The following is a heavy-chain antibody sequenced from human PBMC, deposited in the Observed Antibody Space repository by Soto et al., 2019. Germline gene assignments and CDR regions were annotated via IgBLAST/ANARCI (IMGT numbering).Heavy chain of an antibody. D-gene: IGHD5-18*01. CDR1: GGSISSSSYY. CDR2: IYYSGST. CDR3: ARPTAMVYWYFDL. V-gene: IGHV4-39*01. J-gene: IGHJ2*01. Sequence: QLQLQESGPGLVKPSETLSLTCTVSGGSISSSSYYWGWIRQPPGKGLEWIGSIYYSGSTYYNPSLKSRVTISVDTSKNQFSLKLSSVTAADTAVYYCARPTAMVYWYFDLWGRGTLVTVSS.